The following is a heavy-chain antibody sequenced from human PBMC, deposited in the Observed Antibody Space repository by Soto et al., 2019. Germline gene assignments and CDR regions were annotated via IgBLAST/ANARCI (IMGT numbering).Heavy chain of an antibody. J-gene: IGHJ6*03. CDR3: ARTTLPIVVVPAAKYYMDV. CDR1: GFTCSSYS. D-gene: IGHD2-2*01. Sequence: RLSCGAAGFTCSSYSMNWVRQTPGKGLEWVSYISSSSSTIYYADSVKGRFTISRDNAKNSLYLQMNSLRAEDTAVYYCARTTLPIVVVPAAKYYMDVWGKGTTVTVSS. V-gene: IGHV3-48*01. CDR2: ISSSSSTI.